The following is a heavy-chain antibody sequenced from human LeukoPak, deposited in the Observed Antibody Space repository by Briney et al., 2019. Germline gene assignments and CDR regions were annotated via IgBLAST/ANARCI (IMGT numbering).Heavy chain of an antibody. CDR3: ARDVITFGGVIVDY. CDR1: GYTFTGYY. D-gene: IGHD3-16*02. V-gene: IGHV1-2*02. J-gene: IGHJ4*02. Sequence: ASVKVSCKASGYTFTGYYMHWVRQAPGQGLEWMGWINPNSGGTNYAQKFQGRVTMTRDTSISTAYMELSSLRSEDTAVYYCARDVITFGGVIVDYWGQGTLVTVSS. CDR2: INPNSGGT.